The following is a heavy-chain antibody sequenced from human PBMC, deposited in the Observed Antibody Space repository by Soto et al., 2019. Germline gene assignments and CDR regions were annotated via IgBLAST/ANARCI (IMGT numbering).Heavy chain of an antibody. J-gene: IGHJ4*02. D-gene: IGHD4-17*01. V-gene: IGHV3-15*01. CDR3: TTDPVTTRLAY. CDR1: GFTFSNAW. CDR2: IKSKTDVGTT. Sequence: EVQLVESGGGLVKPGGSLRLSCAASGFTFSNAWMSWVRQAPGKGLEWVGRIKSKTDVGTTDYAAPVKGRFTISRDDSTNTLYLQMNSLKTEDTAVYYCTTDPVTTRLAYWGQGTLVTVSS.